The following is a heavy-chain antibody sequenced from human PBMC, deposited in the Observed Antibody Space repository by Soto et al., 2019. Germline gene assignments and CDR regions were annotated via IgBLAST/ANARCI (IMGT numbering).Heavy chain of an antibody. Sequence: QVQLVQSGAEVKKPGSSVKVSCKVSGYTLTELSMHWVRQAPGKGLEWMGGFDPEDGETIYAQKFQGRVTMNEDTSTDTAYMELSSLRSEDTAVYYCATTDYDFWSMDVWGQGTTVTVSS. V-gene: IGHV1-24*01. CDR1: GYTLTELS. CDR2: FDPEDGET. CDR3: ATTDYDFWSMDV. D-gene: IGHD3-3*01. J-gene: IGHJ6*02.